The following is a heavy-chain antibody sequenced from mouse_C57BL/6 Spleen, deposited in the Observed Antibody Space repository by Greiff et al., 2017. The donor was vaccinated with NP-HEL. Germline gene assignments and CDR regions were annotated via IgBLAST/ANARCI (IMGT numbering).Heavy chain of an antibody. Sequence: EVMLVESEGGLVQPGSSMKLSCTASGFTFSDYYMAWVRQVPEKGLEWVANINYDGSSTYYLDSLKSRFIISRDNAKNILYLQMSSLKSEDTATYYCARGDYYGSGGLFDYWGQGTTLTVSS. CDR2: INYDGSST. D-gene: IGHD1-1*01. CDR3: ARGDYYGSGGLFDY. CDR1: GFTFSDYY. J-gene: IGHJ2*01. V-gene: IGHV5-16*01.